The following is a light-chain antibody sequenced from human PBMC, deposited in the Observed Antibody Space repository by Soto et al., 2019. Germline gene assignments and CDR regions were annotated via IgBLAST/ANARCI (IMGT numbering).Light chain of an antibody. Sequence: EIVLTQSPGTLSLSSGERATLSCRASQSVSSSYLAWYQQKPGQAPRLLVYATSSRATGIPDRFSGSGSGTDFTLTISRLEPEDFAMYYCQQYGSSSFTFGQGTKLEIK. CDR3: QQYGSSSFT. CDR2: ATS. V-gene: IGKV3-20*01. J-gene: IGKJ2*01. CDR1: QSVSSSY.